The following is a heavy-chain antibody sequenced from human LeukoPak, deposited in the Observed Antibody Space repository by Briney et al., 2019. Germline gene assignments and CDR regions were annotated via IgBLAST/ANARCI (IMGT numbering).Heavy chain of an antibody. CDR1: GFTFSNFA. D-gene: IGHD6-19*01. CDR3: AKAGSSGWSSSGGDY. CDR2: ISGSGGST. V-gene: IGHV3-23*01. Sequence: GGSLRLSCAASGFTFSNFAMSWVRQAPGKGLEWVSTISGSGGSTFYADSVKGRFPISRDNSNNTLFLQMNSLRAEDTAIYFCAKAGSSGWSSSGGDYWGQGALVTVSS. J-gene: IGHJ4*02.